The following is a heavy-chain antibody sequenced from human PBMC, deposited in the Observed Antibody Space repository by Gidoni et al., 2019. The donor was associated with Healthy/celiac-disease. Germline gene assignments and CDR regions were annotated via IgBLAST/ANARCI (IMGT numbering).Heavy chain of an antibody. CDR2: INHSGST. V-gene: IGHV4-34*01. D-gene: IGHD2-2*02. CDR3: ARGSQLVYHY. Sequence: QVQLQQWGAGLLKPSETLSLTCAVYGGSFSGYYWSWIRQPPGKGLEWIGEINHSGSTNYNPSLKSRVTISVDTSKNQFSLKLSSVTAADTAVYYCARGSQLVYHYWGQGTLVTVSS. CDR1: GGSFSGYY. J-gene: IGHJ4*02.